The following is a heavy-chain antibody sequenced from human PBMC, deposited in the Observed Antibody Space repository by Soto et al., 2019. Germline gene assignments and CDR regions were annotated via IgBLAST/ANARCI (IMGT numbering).Heavy chain of an antibody. CDR2: VSFDGSTQ. V-gene: IGHV3-30*09. Sequence: QVQLVESGGGVVQPGRSLRLSCAASGFTFSRYAMHWVRQAPGKGLEWVAVVSFDGSTQYYADSVKGRFAISRDDSKNTLYLQMNSLRGEDTAVYYCARDPDTEFDYWGQGTLVSVSS. CDR1: GFTFSRYA. D-gene: IGHD5-18*01. CDR3: ARDPDTEFDY. J-gene: IGHJ4*02.